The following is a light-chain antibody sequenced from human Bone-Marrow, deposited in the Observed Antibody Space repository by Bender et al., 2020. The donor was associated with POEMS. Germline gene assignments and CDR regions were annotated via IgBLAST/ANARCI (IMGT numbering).Light chain of an antibody. Sequence: QSVLTQPPSASETPGQTVTISCSGGSSNIGSNYVYWYQHLPGTAPKVLIYMEHRRPSGVPDRFSGSKSGTSASLAITGLRPEDEADYYCSSYAGDYNLVFGGGTKLTVL. CDR1: SSNIGSNY. V-gene: IGLV1-47*01. CDR2: MEH. J-gene: IGLJ3*02. CDR3: SSYAGDYNLV.